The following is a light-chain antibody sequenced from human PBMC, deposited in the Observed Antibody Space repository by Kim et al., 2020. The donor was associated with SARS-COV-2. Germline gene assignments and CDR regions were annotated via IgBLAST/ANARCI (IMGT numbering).Light chain of an antibody. J-gene: IGLJ2*01. CDR1: NIGRKN. Sequence: SYELTQPLSVPVALGQTANITCEGNNIGRKNVHWYQQKAGQDPVLVIYRDSNRPSGIPERFSGSNSGSTATLTISGAQVGDESDYHCQVWDSSTVLFGGGTQLTVL. V-gene: IGLV3-9*01. CDR2: RDS. CDR3: QVWDSSTVL.